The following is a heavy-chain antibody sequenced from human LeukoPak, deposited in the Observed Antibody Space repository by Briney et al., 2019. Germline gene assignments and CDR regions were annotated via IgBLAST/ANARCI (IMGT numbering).Heavy chain of an antibody. Sequence: PGGSLRLSCVASGFTFSENWMHWVRQAPGEGLAWVSHINRGGGLTNYADSVKGRFTISRDNARNTVYLQMSSLRVEDTAIYFCAREEHRLAEAGTSAFDLGGQGTLVTVSP. CDR1: GFTFSENW. CDR3: AREEHRLAEAGTSAFDL. J-gene: IGHJ3*01. V-gene: IGHV3-74*01. D-gene: IGHD6-13*01. CDR2: INRGGGLT.